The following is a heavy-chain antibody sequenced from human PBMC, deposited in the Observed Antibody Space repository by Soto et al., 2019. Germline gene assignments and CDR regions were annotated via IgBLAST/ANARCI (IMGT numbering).Heavy chain of an antibody. V-gene: IGHV5-10-1*01. D-gene: IGHD5-18*01. CDR3: ARLREKPGYSYGYGDFDY. CDR1: GYSFTSYW. CDR2: IDPSDSYT. Sequence: PGDSLKISCKGSGYSFTSYWISWVRQMPGKVLEWMGRIDPSDSYTNYSPSFQGHVTISADKSISTAYLQWSSLKASDTAMYYCARLREKPGYSYGYGDFDYWGQGTLVTVSS. J-gene: IGHJ4*02.